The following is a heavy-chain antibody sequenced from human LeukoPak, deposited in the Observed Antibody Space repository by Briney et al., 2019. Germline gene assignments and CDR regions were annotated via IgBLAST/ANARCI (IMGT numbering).Heavy chain of an antibody. CDR1: GYTLTELS. D-gene: IGHD6-13*01. Sequence: EASVKVSCKVSGYTLTELSMHWVRQAPGKGLEWMGGFDPEDGETIYAQKFQGRVTMTEDTSTDTAYMELSSLRSEDTAVYYCATTGVGIAPLLHDYWGQGTLVTVSS. CDR2: FDPEDGET. V-gene: IGHV1-24*01. J-gene: IGHJ4*02. CDR3: ATTGVGIAPLLHDY.